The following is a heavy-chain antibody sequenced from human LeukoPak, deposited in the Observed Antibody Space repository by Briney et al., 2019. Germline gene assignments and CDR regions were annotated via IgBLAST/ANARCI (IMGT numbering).Heavy chain of an antibody. J-gene: IGHJ4*02. CDR3: AKAVTYYDILTGYSSPGYFDY. Sequence: GGSLRLSCAASGFTFSSYAMSWVRQAPGKGLEWVSAISGSGGSTYYADSVKGRFTISRDNSKNTLYLQMNSLRAEDTAVYYCAKAVTYYDILTGYSSPGYFDYWGQGTLVTVSS. CDR1: GFTFSSYA. CDR2: ISGSGGST. D-gene: IGHD3-9*01. V-gene: IGHV3-23*01.